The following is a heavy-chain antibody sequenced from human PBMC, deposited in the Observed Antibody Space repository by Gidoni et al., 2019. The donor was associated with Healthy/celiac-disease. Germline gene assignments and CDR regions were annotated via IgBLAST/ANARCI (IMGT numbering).Heavy chain of an antibody. V-gene: IGHV3-15*01. CDR1: GRTFSNAW. CDR2: IKRRADGGTT. D-gene: IGHD2-21*01. J-gene: IGHJ3*02. CDR3: SGDPDVFDI. Sequence: EVQLVESGGGLVKHGGSLRLSCAASGRTFSNAWMGWVRQAPGKGLEWVGRIKRRADGGTTDYAAPVKGRFTISRDDSKNTLYLQMNSLITEDTAIYYCSGDPDVFDIWGQGTVVTVSS.